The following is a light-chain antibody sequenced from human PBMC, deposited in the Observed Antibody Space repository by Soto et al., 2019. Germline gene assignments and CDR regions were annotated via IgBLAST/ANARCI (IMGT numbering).Light chain of an antibody. J-gene: IGKJ1*01. Sequence: EIVLTQSPGTLSSSPGERATLSCRASQSVSSSYLAWYRQKPGQAPRLLIYAASSMASGIPDRFSGSGSGTDFTLTISRLQPEDFAVYYCQQDGSSSWTFGQGTKVEFK. CDR2: AAS. CDR1: QSVSSSY. V-gene: IGKV3-20*01. CDR3: QQDGSSSWT.